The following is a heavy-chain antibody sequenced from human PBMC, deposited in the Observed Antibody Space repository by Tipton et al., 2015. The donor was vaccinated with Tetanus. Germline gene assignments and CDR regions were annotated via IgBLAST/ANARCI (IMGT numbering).Heavy chain of an antibody. CDR1: GFTVSSNF. CDR2: IYSGGTT. Sequence: GSLRLSCAASGFTVSSNFMTWVRQAPGEGLEWVSIIYSGGTTYYADSVKGRFTISRDNSRNTLYLQMSSLRAEDTAMYYCAKTISNDYVAAWGQGTLVTVSS. CDR3: AKTISNDYVAA. V-gene: IGHV3-53*01. D-gene: IGHD4-17*01. J-gene: IGHJ4*02.